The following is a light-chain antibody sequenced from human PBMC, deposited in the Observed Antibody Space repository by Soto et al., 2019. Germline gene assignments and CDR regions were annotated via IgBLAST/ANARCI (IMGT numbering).Light chain of an antibody. CDR2: VAS. Sequence: EIGLTRSPATLSVSPGESATLFCRSSQSVSSNLAWYQHKAGQAPRLLIYVASTRATGVPDRFSGSGSGTEFSITISSLQSEDFAVYYCQDRGNWTLFTFGGGTKVDIK. J-gene: IGKJ4*01. CDR1: QSVSSN. CDR3: QDRGNWTLFT. V-gene: IGKV3-15*01.